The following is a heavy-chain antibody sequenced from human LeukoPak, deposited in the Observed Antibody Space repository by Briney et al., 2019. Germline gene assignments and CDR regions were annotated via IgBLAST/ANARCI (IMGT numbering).Heavy chain of an antibody. D-gene: IGHD3-10*01. J-gene: IGHJ3*02. CDR1: GGSFSGYY. V-gene: IGHV4-34*01. CDR3: AGRGSEGPFDI. CDR2: INHSGST. Sequence: ASETLSLTCAVYGGSFSGYYWSWIRQPPGKGLEWIGEINHSGSTNYNPSLKSRVTISVDTSKNQFSLKLSSVTAADTAVYYCAGRGSEGPFDIWGQGTMVTVSS.